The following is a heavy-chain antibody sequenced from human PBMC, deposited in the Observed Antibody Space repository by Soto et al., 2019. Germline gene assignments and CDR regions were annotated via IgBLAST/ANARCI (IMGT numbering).Heavy chain of an antibody. D-gene: IGHD6-13*01. CDR3: ARDQHEAEAGRNWFEP. CDR2: TYYRSKWYN. J-gene: IGHJ5*02. Sequence: PSQALSITCAISGDSVSSNSAAWNWIRQSPSRGLEWLGRTYYRSKWYNDYAVSVKSRITINPDTSKNQFSLQLNSVTPEDTAVYYCARDQHEAEAGRNWFEPWGQGTLVTVSS. CDR1: GDSVSSNSAA. V-gene: IGHV6-1*01.